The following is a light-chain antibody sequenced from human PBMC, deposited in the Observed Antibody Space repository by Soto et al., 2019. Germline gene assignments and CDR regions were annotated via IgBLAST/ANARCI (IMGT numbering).Light chain of an antibody. CDR2: GAS. CDR1: QSVRSRF. V-gene: IGKV3-20*01. Sequence: EIVLTQSPGTLSLSPGERATLSCRASQSVRSRFLAWYQQKPGQAPRLLMYGASSRATGIPDRFSGTGSGTDFTLTISRLEPEDFAVYYCQQYGSSPYTFGLGTKLESK. CDR3: QQYGSSPYT. J-gene: IGKJ2*01.